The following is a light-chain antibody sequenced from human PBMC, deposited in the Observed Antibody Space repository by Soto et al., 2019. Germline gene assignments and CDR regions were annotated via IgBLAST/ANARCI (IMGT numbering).Light chain of an antibody. CDR3: QHYNSYSES. J-gene: IGKJ1*01. CDR1: QTISSW. Sequence: DIQMTQSPSTLSGSVGDRVTITCRASQTISSWLAWYQQKPGKAPKLLIYKASTLKSGVPSRVSGSGSGTEFTLNISSLQPDDFATYYCQHYNSYSESCGQGTKVELK. V-gene: IGKV1-5*03. CDR2: KAS.